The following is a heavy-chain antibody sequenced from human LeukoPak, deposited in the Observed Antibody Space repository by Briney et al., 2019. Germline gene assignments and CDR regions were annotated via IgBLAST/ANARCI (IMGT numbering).Heavy chain of an antibody. CDR3: ARGVAESRWFDP. V-gene: IGHV1-8*01. J-gene: IGHJ5*02. Sequence: ASVKVSCKASGYTFTSYDINWVRQATGQGLEWMGWMNPNSGNTGYAQKFQGRVTMTRDTSISTAYMELSSLRSEDTAVYYCARGVAESRWFDPRGQGTLVTVSS. CDR2: MNPNSGNT. CDR1: GYTFTSYD. D-gene: IGHD2-15*01.